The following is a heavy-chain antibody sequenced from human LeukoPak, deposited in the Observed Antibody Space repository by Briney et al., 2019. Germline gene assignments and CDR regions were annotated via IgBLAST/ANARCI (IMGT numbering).Heavy chain of an antibody. J-gene: IGHJ3*02. V-gene: IGHV4-61*02. CDR2: IYTSGST. CDR1: GASISRTSYC. CDR3: AREDSSGWFDAFDI. Sequence: SETLSLTCTVSGASISRTSYCWGWIRQPAGNGLEWIGRIYTSGSTNYNPSLKSRVTISVDTSKNQFSLKLSSVTAADTAVYYCAREDSSGWFDAFDIWGQGTMVTVSS. D-gene: IGHD6-19*01.